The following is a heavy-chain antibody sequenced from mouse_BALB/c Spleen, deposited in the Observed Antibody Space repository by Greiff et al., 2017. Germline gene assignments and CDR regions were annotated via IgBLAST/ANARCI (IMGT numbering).Heavy chain of an antibody. V-gene: IGHV5-6-5*01. CDR3: ARDGNFYFDY. CDR2: ISSGGST. CDR1: GFTFSSYA. J-gene: IGHJ2*01. D-gene: IGHD2-1*01. Sequence: EVKLVESGGGLVKPGGSLKLSCAASGFTFSSYAMSWVRQTPEKRLEWVASISSGGSTYYPDSVKGRFTISRDNARNILYLQMSSLRSEDTAMYYCARDGNFYFDYWGQGTTLTVSS.